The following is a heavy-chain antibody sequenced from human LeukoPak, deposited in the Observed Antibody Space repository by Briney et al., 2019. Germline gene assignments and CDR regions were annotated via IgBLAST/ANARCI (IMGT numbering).Heavy chain of an antibody. J-gene: IGHJ5*02. D-gene: IGHD1-20*01. CDR2: INHSGST. CDR1: GGSFSGYY. V-gene: IGHV4-34*01. CDR3: ARQGDDITGTTDWFDP. Sequence: SETLSLTCAVYGGSFSGYYWSWIRQPPGKGLEWIGEINHSGSTNYNPSLKSRVTISVDTSKNQFSLKLSSVTAADTAVYYRARQGDDITGTTDWFDPWGQGTLVTVSS.